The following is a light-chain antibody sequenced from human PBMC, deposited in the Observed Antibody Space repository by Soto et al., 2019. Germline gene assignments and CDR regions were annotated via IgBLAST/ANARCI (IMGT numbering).Light chain of an antibody. Sequence: EIVLTQSPSTLSLSPGERTTLSFRASQSVSNSLAWFQQKPGHAPRLLIYDASNRATGIPARFSGSGSGTDFTLTISSLAHEDFAVYYCQQRSDWITFGQGTRLEIK. CDR1: QSVSNS. V-gene: IGKV3-11*01. CDR3: QQRSDWIT. J-gene: IGKJ5*01. CDR2: DAS.